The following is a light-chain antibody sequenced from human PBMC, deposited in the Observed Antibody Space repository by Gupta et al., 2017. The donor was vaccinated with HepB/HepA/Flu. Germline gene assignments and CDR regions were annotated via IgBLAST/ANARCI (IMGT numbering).Light chain of an antibody. CDR1: AVEQQK. Sequence: SFALTQPHSVSVSPGRTARITCSGAAVEQQKDYWFQQKPVQTPLLVMHKDTERPSGIPERFSGSSSGTTVTLTITGVQAEDEADYYCQSSDNSATYWVFGGGTKLTVL. J-gene: IGLJ3*02. CDR3: QSSDNSATYWV. V-gene: IGLV3-25*03. CDR2: KDT.